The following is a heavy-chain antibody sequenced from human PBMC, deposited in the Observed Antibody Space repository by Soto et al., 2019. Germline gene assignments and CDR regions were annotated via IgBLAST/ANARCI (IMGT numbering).Heavy chain of an antibody. J-gene: IGHJ6*02. V-gene: IGHV1-69*06. CDR2: IIPIFGTA. Sequence: SVKVSCKASGGTFSSYAISWVRQAPGQGLEWMGGIIPIFGTANYAQKFQGRVTITADKSTSTAYMELSSLRSEDTAVYYCARGRVDTAMVYYYYYGMDVWGQGTTVTVSS. CDR3: ARGRVDTAMVYYYYYGMDV. D-gene: IGHD5-18*01. CDR1: GGTFSSYA.